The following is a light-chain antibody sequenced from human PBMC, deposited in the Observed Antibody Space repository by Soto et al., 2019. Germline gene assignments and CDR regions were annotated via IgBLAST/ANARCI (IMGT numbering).Light chain of an antibody. CDR2: DVS. CDR3: CSYAGSYNYV. J-gene: IGLJ1*01. V-gene: IGLV2-11*01. CDR1: SSDVGGYNR. Sequence: SVLTQPHSVSGSPGQSVTISCTGTSSDVGGYNRVSWYQQYPGKAPKLMIYDVSKRPSGVPGRFSGSKSGTTASLTISGFQPEDEADYYCCSYAGSYNYVFGSGTKSPS.